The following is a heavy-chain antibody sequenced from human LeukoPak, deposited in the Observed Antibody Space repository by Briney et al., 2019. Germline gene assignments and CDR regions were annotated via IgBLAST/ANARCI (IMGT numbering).Heavy chain of an antibody. D-gene: IGHD6-19*01. CDR1: GFTFNSYA. J-gene: IGHJ4*02. V-gene: IGHV3-30*04. CDR2: ILSDGGNS. CDR3: ARARFTNGWYFNRDY. Sequence: PGGSLRLSCAASGFTFNSYAMHWVRQAPGTGLEWVALILSDGGNSHYADSVKGRFTTSRDNSKNTLYLQMSSLRAEDTAVYYCARARFTNGWYFNRDYWGQGTLVTVSS.